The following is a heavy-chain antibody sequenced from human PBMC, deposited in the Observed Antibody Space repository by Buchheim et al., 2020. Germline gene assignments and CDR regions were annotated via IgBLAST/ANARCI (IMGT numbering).Heavy chain of an antibody. Sequence: QVQLVQSGAEVKKPGSSVKVSCKASGGTFSSYAISWVRQAPGQGLEWMGGIIPIFGTANYAQKWQGRVTITADESTSTAYMELSSLRSEDTAVYYCARDYYDSSGYYYEHYYYGMDVWGQGTT. J-gene: IGHJ6*02. V-gene: IGHV1-69*01. D-gene: IGHD3-22*01. CDR1: GGTFSSYA. CDR3: ARDYYDSSGYYYEHYYYGMDV. CDR2: IIPIFGTA.